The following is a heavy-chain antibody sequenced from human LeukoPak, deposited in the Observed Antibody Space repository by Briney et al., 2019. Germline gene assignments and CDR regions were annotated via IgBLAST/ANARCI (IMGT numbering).Heavy chain of an antibody. CDR1: GFTFSSSW. D-gene: IGHD6-13*01. CDR3: AVIIAAAGTVDY. V-gene: IGHV3-7*03. J-gene: IGHJ4*02. CDR2: INQRGSDQ. Sequence: GGSLRLSCAASGFTFSSSWMIWVRQTPGEGLEWVANINQRGSDQRYVDSVKGRFTISRDNAKSSLYLQMNSLRAEDTAVYYCAVIIAAAGTVDYWGQGTLVTVSS.